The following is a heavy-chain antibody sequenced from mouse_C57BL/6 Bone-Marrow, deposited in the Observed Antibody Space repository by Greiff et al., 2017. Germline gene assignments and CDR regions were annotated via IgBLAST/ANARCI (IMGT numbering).Heavy chain of an antibody. CDR2: ISYSGST. D-gene: IGHD4-1*01. CDR1: GYSITSDY. J-gene: IGHJ3*01. V-gene: IGHV3-8*01. Sequence: EVHLVESGPGLAKPSQTLSLTCSVTGYSITSDYWNWIRQFPGNKLEYMGYISYSGSTYYNPSPKSRISITRDTSKNQYYLQLNSVTTEDTATYYCAISEKLGQGFAYWGQGTLVTVSA. CDR3: AISEKLGQGFAY.